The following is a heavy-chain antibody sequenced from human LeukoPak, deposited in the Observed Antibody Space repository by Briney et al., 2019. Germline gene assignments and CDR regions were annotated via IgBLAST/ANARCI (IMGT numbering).Heavy chain of an antibody. CDR3: AREASGYRYSDFDY. CDR2: IYYSGST. CDR1: GGSISSYY. J-gene: IGHJ4*02. V-gene: IGHV4-59*01. D-gene: IGHD3-3*01. Sequence: SETLSLTCTVSGGSISSYYWSWIRQPPGKGLEWIGYIYYSGSTNYHPSLKSRVTISVDTSKNQFSLKLSSVPAADTAVYYCAREASGYRYSDFDYWGQGTLVTVSS.